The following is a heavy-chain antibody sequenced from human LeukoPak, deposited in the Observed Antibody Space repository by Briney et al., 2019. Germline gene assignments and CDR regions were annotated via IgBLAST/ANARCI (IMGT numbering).Heavy chain of an antibody. CDR2: ISGSGGST. D-gene: IGHD3-16*02. Sequence: GRSLRLSCAASGFTFSSYGMHWVRQAPGKGLEWVSAISGSGGSTYYADSVKGRFTISRGNSKNTLYLQMNSLRAEDTAVYYCLAYDYVWGSYRTQPDYWGQGTLVTVSS. CDR1: GFTFSSYG. V-gene: IGHV3-23*01. CDR3: LAYDYVWGSYRTQPDY. J-gene: IGHJ4*02.